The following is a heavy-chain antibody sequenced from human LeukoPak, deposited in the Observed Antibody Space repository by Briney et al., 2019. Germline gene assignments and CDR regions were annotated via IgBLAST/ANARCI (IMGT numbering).Heavy chain of an antibody. D-gene: IGHD3-22*01. J-gene: IGHJ4*02. V-gene: IGHV1-69*05. Sequence: GSSVKVSCKASGGTFSSYAISWVRQAPGQGLEWMGGITPIFGTANYAQKFQGRVTITTDESASTAYMELSSLRSEDTAVYYCASTNYYDSSGSRYYFDYWGQGTLVTVSS. CDR1: GGTFSSYA. CDR2: ITPIFGTA. CDR3: ASTNYYDSSGSRYYFDY.